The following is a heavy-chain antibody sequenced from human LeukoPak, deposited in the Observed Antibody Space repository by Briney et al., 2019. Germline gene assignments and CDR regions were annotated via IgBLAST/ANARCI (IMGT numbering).Heavy chain of an antibody. CDR3: AREIVGATPSFDY. Sequence: GGSLRLSCAASGFTFSSYSMNWVRQAPGKGLEWVSSISSSSSYIYYADSVEGRFTISRDNAKNSLYLQMNSLRAEDTAVYYCAREIVGATPSFDYWGQGTLVTVSS. J-gene: IGHJ4*02. V-gene: IGHV3-21*01. D-gene: IGHD1-26*01. CDR1: GFTFSSYS. CDR2: ISSSSSYI.